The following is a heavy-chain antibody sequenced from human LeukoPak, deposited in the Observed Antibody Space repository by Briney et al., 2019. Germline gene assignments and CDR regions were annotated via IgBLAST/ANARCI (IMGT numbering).Heavy chain of an antibody. V-gene: IGHV4-34*01. J-gene: IGHJ6*02. CDR3: ASTVTTSHYYYYGMGV. D-gene: IGHD4-11*01. Sequence: SETLSLTCAVYGGPFSGYYWSWIRQPPGKGLEWIGEINHSGSTNYNPSLKSRVTISVDTSKNQFSLKLSSVTAADTAVYYCASTVTTSHYYYYGMGVWGQGTTVTVSS. CDR1: GGPFSGYY. CDR2: INHSGST.